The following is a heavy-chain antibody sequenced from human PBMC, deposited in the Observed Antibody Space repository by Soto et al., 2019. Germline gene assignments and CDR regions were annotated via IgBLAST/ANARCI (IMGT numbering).Heavy chain of an antibody. CDR3: ARFRVLLRGGYYFDY. D-gene: IGHD2-15*01. J-gene: IGHJ4*02. CDR1: GFTVSSNY. CDR2: IYSGGST. V-gene: IGHV3-53*01. Sequence: GGSLRLSCAASGFTVSSNYMSWVRQAPGKGLEWVSVIYSGGSTYYADSVKGRFTISRDNSKNTLYLQMNSLRAEDTAVYYCARFRVLLRGGYYFDYWGQGTLVTVSS.